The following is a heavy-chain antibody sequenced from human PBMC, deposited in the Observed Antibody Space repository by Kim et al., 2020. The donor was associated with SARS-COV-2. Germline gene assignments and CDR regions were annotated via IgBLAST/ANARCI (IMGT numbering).Heavy chain of an antibody. CDR2: IYYSGST. J-gene: IGHJ4*02. CDR1: GGSISSYY. V-gene: IGHV4-59*01. D-gene: IGHD1-1*01. Sequence: SETLSLTCTVSGGSISSYYWSWIRQPPGKGLEWIGYIYYSGSTNYNPSLKSRVTISVDTSKNQFSPKLSSVTAADTAVYYCARDLPGGGTFFDYWGQGTLVTVSS. CDR3: ARDLPGGGTFFDY.